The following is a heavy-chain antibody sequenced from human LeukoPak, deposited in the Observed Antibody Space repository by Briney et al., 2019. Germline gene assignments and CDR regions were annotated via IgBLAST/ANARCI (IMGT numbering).Heavy chain of an antibody. CDR1: GYTFTSYY. CDR3: ARVPPPPTYYDFWSGYYVNFYYYYGMDV. CDR2: INPSDGTT. J-gene: IGHJ6*02. Sequence: ASVKVSCKASGYTFTSYYMQWVRQAPGQGLEWMGIINPSDGTTYYAQKFQGRVTMTRNTSISTAYMELSSLRSEDTAVYYCARVPPPPTYYDFWSGYYVNFYYYYGMDVWGQGTTVTVSS. V-gene: IGHV1-46*01. D-gene: IGHD3-3*01.